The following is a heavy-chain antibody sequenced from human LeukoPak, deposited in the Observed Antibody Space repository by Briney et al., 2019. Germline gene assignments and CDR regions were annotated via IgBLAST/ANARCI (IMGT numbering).Heavy chain of an antibody. J-gene: IGHJ4*02. V-gene: IGHV3-73*01. CDR3: RAAADLNDY. Sequence: GGSLTLSCAAAGFTFSGSAMHWVRQASGKGLEWLGRIRSKADSYTTAYAASVKGRFIVSRDDSKNTAYLQMNSLKTEDTAVYYCRAAADLNDYWGQGTLVTVSS. D-gene: IGHD6-13*01. CDR1: GFTFSGSA. CDR2: IRSKADSYTT.